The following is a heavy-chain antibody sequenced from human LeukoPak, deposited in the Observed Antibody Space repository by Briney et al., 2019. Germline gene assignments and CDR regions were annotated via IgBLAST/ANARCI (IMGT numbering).Heavy chain of an antibody. J-gene: IGHJ4*02. V-gene: IGHV3-64D*08. CDR1: GFTFSGYP. D-gene: IGHD4-17*01. CDR2: ISTNGGNT. Sequence: GGSLRLSCSAPGFTFSGYPMHWVRQAPGKGLEFVSSISTNGGNTHYADSVKGRFTISRDHSKNTLYLQMSSLRAEDTAVYYCVRGDYGDYTLFDYWGQGTLVTVSS. CDR3: VRGDYGDYTLFDY.